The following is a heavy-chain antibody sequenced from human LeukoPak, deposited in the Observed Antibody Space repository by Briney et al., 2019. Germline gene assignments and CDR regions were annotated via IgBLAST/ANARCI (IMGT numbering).Heavy chain of an antibody. CDR1: GFTFDDYG. J-gene: IGHJ6*03. CDR3: ARDRVVRGSVYYYYYMDV. V-gene: IGHV3-20*04. Sequence: GGSLRLSCAASGFTFDDYGMSWVRQAPGKGLEWVSGINWNGGSTGYADSVKGRFTISRDNAKNSLYLQMNSLRAEDTALYYCARDRVVRGSVYYYYYMDVWGKGTTVTVSS. D-gene: IGHD3-10*01. CDR2: INWNGGST.